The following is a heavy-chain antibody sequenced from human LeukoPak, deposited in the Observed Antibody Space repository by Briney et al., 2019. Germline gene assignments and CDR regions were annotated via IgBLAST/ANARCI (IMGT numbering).Heavy chain of an antibody. CDR3: AKDRSIGTYYTFDH. Sequence: GGSLRLSCAASGFDFSTQWMSWVRQAPGKGLEWVAIVNQGATQKYYVDSVKGRFTISRDNAENSLYLQMNSLRAEDTAVYYCAKDRSIGTYYTFDHWGQGTLVTVSS. V-gene: IGHV3-7*01. CDR2: VNQGATQK. J-gene: IGHJ4*02. D-gene: IGHD1-26*01. CDR1: GFDFSTQW.